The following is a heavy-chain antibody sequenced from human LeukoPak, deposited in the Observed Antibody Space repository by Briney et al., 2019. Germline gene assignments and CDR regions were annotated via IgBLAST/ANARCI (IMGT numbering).Heavy chain of an antibody. CDR3: ARSRGAIVDY. CDR2: TYYRSKWFN. J-gene: IGHJ4*02. CDR1: GDSVSSNSAA. V-gene: IGHV6-1*01. Sequence: SQTLSLTCAISGDSVSSNSAAWNWIRQSPSRGLESLGRTYYRSKWFNDYAASVKSRININPDTSKNQFSLQLNSVTPEDTALYYCARSRGAIVDYWGQGTLVTVSS.